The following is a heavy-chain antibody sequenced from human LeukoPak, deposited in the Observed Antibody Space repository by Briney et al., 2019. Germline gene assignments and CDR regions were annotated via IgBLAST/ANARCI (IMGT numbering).Heavy chain of an antibody. CDR3: AKVFLDYDILTGPGDY. V-gene: IGHV3-30*02. CDR2: IRYDGSNT. J-gene: IGHJ4*02. Sequence: QTGGSLRLSCAASGFTFSSSGVHWVRQAPGKGLEWVAAIRYDGSNTFYADSVKGRFTISRDNSKNTLYLQMNSLRAEDTAMYYCAKVFLDYDILTGPGDYWGQGTLVTVSS. D-gene: IGHD3-9*01. CDR1: GFTFSSSG.